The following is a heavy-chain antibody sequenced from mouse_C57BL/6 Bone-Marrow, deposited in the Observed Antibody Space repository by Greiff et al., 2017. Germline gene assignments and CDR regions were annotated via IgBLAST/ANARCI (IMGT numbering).Heavy chain of an antibody. V-gene: IGHV1-55*01. CDR1: GYTFTSYW. Sequence: QVQLQQPGAELVKPGASVKMSCKASGYTFTSYWITWVKQRPGQGLEWIGDLYPGSGSTNYNEKFKSKATLTVDTSSSTAYMQLSSLTAEDSAVYYCARWANWDFMDYWGQGTSVTVSS. CDR3: ARWANWDFMDY. J-gene: IGHJ4*01. CDR2: LYPGSGST. D-gene: IGHD4-1*01.